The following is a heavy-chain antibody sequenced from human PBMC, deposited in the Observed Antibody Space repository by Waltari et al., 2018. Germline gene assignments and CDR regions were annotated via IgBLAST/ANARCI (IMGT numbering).Heavy chain of an antibody. CDR3: ARGFSLRYFDL. CDR1: GDSVSSNNSY. J-gene: IGHJ2*01. CDR2: ISYSGNA. Sequence: QLQLQESGPGLVKPSETLSLTCSVSGDSVSSNNSYWGWIRQPPGKGLEWIGTISYSGNAYYNPSLKSRVTISVDTSKNQFSLKLSSVTAADTAVYYCARGFSLRYFDLWGRGTLVTVSS. V-gene: IGHV4-39*01.